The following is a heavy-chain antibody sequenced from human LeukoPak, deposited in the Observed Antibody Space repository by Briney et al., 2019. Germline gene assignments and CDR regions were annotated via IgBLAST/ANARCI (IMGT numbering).Heavy chain of an antibody. CDR1: GYTFTGYY. CDR2: INPNSGGT. CDR3: ARDARFGELSVSKFDP. J-gene: IGHJ5*02. Sequence: ASVKVSCKASGYTFTGYYMHWVRQAPGQGLEWMGWINPNSGGTNYGQKFQGRVTMTRDTSISTAYMELSRLRSDDTAVYYCARDARFGELSVSKFDPWGQGTLVTVSS. D-gene: IGHD3-10*01. V-gene: IGHV1-2*02.